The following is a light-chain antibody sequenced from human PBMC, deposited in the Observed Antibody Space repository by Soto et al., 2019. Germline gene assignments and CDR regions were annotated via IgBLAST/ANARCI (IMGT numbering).Light chain of an antibody. CDR1: QGISSY. J-gene: IGKJ4*01. V-gene: IGKV1-8*01. CDR2: AAS. Sequence: AIRMTQSPSSLSASTGDRVTITCRASQGISSYLAWYQQKPGKAPKLLIYAASTLQSGVPSRFSGSGSGTAFTLTIICLQSEDFATYYCQQYYSYPLSFGGGTKLEIK. CDR3: QQYYSYPLS.